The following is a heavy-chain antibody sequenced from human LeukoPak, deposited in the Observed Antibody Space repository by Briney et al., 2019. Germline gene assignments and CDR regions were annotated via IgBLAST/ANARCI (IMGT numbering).Heavy chain of an antibody. Sequence: PSETLSLTCAVYGGSFSGYYWSWIRQPPGKGLEWIGEINHSGSTNYNPSLKSRVTISVDTSKNQFSLKLSSVTAADTAVYYCARDRSAAAGPRYYYYYGMDVWGQGTTVTVSS. J-gene: IGHJ6*02. V-gene: IGHV4-34*01. CDR2: INHSGST. CDR1: GGSFSGYY. CDR3: ARDRSAAAGPRYYYYYGMDV. D-gene: IGHD6-13*01.